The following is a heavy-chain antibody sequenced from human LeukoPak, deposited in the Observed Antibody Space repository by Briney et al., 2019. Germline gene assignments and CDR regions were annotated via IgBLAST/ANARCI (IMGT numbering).Heavy chain of an antibody. CDR3: ATSWQWLVKSFDY. V-gene: IGHV1-18*01. D-gene: IGHD6-19*01. CDR2: VSAYADNT. Sequence: ASVKVSCKASGYNFFSYGITWVRQAPGQGLEWMGWVSAYADNTNYVQKFQGRVTMTTDTSTSTAYMELSSLRSEDTAVYYCATSWQWLVKSFDYWGQGALVTVSS. J-gene: IGHJ4*02. CDR1: GYNFFSYG.